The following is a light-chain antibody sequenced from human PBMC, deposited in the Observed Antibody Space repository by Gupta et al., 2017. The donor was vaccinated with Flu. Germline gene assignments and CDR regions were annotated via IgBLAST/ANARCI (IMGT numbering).Light chain of an antibody. V-gene: IGLV2-8*01. Sequence: TSSDVGGYNYVSWYQQHPGKAPKLMIYEVTKRPSGVPDRFSGSKSGNTASLTVSGLQAEGEADYYCSSYAGTNNEVFGTGTKVTVL. CDR1: SSDVGGYNY. CDR2: EVT. CDR3: SSYAGTNNEV. J-gene: IGLJ1*01.